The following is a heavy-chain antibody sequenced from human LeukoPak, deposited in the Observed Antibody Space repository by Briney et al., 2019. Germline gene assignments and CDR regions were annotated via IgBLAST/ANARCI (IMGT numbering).Heavy chain of an antibody. CDR2: ISGSGGST. V-gene: IGHV3-23*01. CDR3: AKDLEQWLVLGLFDY. J-gene: IGHJ4*02. CDR1: GFTFSSCA. Sequence: GGSLRLSCAASGFTFSSCAMSWVRQAPGKGLEWVSAISGSGGSTYYADSVKGRFTISRDNSKNTLYLQMNSLRAEDTAVYYCAKDLEQWLVLGLFDYWGQGTLVTVSS. D-gene: IGHD6-19*01.